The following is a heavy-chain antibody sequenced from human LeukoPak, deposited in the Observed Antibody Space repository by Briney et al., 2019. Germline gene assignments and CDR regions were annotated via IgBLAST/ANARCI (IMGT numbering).Heavy chain of an antibody. J-gene: IGHJ3*02. D-gene: IGHD6-19*01. CDR1: GFTFSSYG. Sequence: GGSLTLSCAASGFTFSSYGMHWVRQAPGKGLEWVAVISYDGSNKYYADSVKGRFTISRDNSKNTLYLQMNSLRAEDTAVYYCAKRIIDSGWEDDAFDIWGQGTMVTVSS. CDR2: ISYDGSNK. V-gene: IGHV3-30*18. CDR3: AKRIIDSGWEDDAFDI.